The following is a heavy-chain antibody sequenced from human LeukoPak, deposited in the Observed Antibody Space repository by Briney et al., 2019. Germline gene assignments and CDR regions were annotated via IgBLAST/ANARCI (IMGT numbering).Heavy chain of an antibody. CDR1: GFTFDEHD. D-gene: IGHD1-1*01. J-gene: IGHJ4*02. CDR3: AKRSGAPNNFDY. Sequence: GGSLRLSCAASGFTFDEHDMHWVRRVPGKGLEWVCLISKDGGNKYCADSVKGRFSISRDNSRNSLSLQMNSLRTEDTALYFCAKRSGAPNNFDYWGQGALVTVSS. CDR2: ISKDGGNK. V-gene: IGHV3-43*02.